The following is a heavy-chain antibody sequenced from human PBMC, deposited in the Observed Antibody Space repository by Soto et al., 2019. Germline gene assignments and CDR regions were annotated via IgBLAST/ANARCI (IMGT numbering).Heavy chain of an antibody. Sequence: ASVKVSCKASGYTFTGYYMHWVRQAPGQGLEWMGWINPNSGGTNYAQKFQGWVTMTRDTSISTAYMELSRLRSDDTAVYYCARSLRGCSGGSCYSLSYWFDPWGQGTLVTVSS. V-gene: IGHV1-2*04. CDR3: ARSLRGCSGGSCYSLSYWFDP. CDR2: INPNSGGT. J-gene: IGHJ5*02. CDR1: GYTFTGYY. D-gene: IGHD2-15*01.